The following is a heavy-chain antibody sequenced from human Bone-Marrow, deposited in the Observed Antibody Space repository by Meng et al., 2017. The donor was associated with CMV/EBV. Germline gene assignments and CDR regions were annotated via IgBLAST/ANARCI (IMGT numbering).Heavy chain of an antibody. V-gene: IGHV4-34*01. Sequence: QGQLQQWGAGRLKPSETLAFTCAVYGGSFSGYYWSWIRQPQGKGLEWIGEINHSGSTNYNPSLKSRVTISVDTSKNQFSLKLSSVTAADMAVYYCARGSYGRAWGQGTLVTVSS. D-gene: IGHD4-17*01. CDR2: INHSGST. CDR3: ARGSYGRA. CDR1: GGSFSGYY. J-gene: IGHJ5*02.